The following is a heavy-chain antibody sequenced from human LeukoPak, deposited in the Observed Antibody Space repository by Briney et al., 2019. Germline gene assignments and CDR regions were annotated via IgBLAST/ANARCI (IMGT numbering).Heavy chain of an antibody. CDR1: GFTFSDYY. CDR3: ARGFRNGPFDC. CDR2: IGSSGSTI. D-gene: IGHD2-8*01. Sequence: GGSLRLSCAASGFTFSDYYMSWIRQAPGKGLEWVSYIGSSGSTIYYADSVKGRFTISRDNAKNSHFLQMNSLRVEDTALYYCARGFRNGPFDCWGQGTLVTVSS. V-gene: IGHV3-11*01. J-gene: IGHJ4*02.